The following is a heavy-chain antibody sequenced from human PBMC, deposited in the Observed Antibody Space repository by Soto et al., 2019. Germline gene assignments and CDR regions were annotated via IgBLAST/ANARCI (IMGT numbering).Heavy chain of an antibody. Sequence: GGSLRLSCAASGFTFSSYAMSWVRQAPGKGPEWVSAISGSGGSTHYADSVKGRFTISRDKSKNTLYLQMNSLRAEDTALYYCAKENYYDSSGYYYSRFDYWGQGTLVTLSS. CDR1: GFTFSSYA. CDR3: AKENYYDSSGYYYSRFDY. V-gene: IGHV3-23*01. D-gene: IGHD3-22*01. J-gene: IGHJ4*02. CDR2: ISGSGGST.